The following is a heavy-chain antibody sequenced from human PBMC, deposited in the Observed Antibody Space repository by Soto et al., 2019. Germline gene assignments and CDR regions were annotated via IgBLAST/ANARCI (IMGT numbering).Heavy chain of an antibody. V-gene: IGHV3-53*01. CDR3: ARAGNYYDSSRAFDI. J-gene: IGHJ3*02. CDR1: GFTVSSNC. CDR2: IYSGGST. Sequence: XGSLSLSCAASGFTVSSNCLSWVRQAPGKGLEWVSVIYSGGSTYYADSVKGRFTISRDNSKNTLYLQMNSLRAEDTAVYYCARAGNYYDSSRAFDIWGQGRMVTGSS. D-gene: IGHD3-22*01.